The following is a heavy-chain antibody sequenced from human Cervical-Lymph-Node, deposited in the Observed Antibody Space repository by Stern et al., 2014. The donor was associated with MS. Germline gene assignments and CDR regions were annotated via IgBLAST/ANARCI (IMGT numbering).Heavy chain of an antibody. J-gene: IGHJ4*02. CDR2: ISYDGNHK. Sequence: VQLVESGGAVVQPWRSLRLSCAASGFTFSSYGMHWVRQAPGKGLELVTVISYDGNHKYYAASVKGRFTISRDNSKNTLHLQMNSVTPDDTAIYYCARDYEDTSMLFDHWGQGTLVTVSS. D-gene: IGHD2-8*01. CDR1: GFTFSSYG. V-gene: IGHV3-30*03. CDR3: ARDYEDTSMLFDH.